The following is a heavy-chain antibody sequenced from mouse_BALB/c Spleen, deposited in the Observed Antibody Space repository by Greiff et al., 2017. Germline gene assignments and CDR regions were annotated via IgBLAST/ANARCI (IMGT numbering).Heavy chain of an antibody. CDR2: IWAGGST. J-gene: IGHJ3*01. Sequence: VKVVESGPGLVAPSQSLSITCTVSGFSLTSYGVHWVRQPPGKGLEWLGVIWAGGSTNYNSALMSRLSISKDNSKSQVFLKMNSLQTEDTAMYYCARDGYGKPFAYWGQGTLVTVSA. V-gene: IGHV2-9*02. CDR3: ARDGYGKPFAY. D-gene: IGHD2-1*01. CDR1: GFSLTSYG.